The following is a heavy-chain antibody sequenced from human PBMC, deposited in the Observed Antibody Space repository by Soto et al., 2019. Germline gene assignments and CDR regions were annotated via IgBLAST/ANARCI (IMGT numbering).Heavy chain of an antibody. Sequence: GGSLRLSCAASGFTFSSYAMSWVRQAPGKGLEWVSAISGSAGSTNYADSVKGRFTISRDNSKNTLYLQMNSLRAEDTAVYYCAKDLYSSGWYLDYWGQGTLVTVSS. CDR3: AKDLYSSGWYLDY. CDR1: GFTFSSYA. CDR2: ISGSAGST. J-gene: IGHJ4*02. V-gene: IGHV3-23*01. D-gene: IGHD6-19*01.